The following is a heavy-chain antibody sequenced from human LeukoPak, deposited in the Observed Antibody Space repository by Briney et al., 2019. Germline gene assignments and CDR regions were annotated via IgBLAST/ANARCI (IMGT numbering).Heavy chain of an antibody. D-gene: IGHD3-22*01. V-gene: IGHV3-48*03. J-gene: IGHJ4*02. CDR3: ARDNHLASSGYDY. Sequence: QAGGSLRLSRAASGFTFSSYEMNWVRQAPGKGLEWVSYISSSGSTIYYADSVKGRFTISRDNAKNSLYLQMNSLRAEDTAVYYCARDNHLASSGYDYWGQGTLVTVSS. CDR2: ISSSGSTI. CDR1: GFTFSSYE.